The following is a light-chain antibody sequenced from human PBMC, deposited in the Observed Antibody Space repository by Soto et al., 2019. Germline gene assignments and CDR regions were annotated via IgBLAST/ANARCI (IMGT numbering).Light chain of an antibody. CDR1: SSDVGSYNL. V-gene: IGLV2-23*02. J-gene: IGLJ3*02. Sequence: QSVLTQPASVSGSPGQSITISCTGTSSDVGSYNLVSWYQQHPGKAPKLMIYEVSKRPSGVSNRFSGSKSGNTASLTISGLQAEDEADYYCCSYAGSSTFAGVFGGGTQLTVL. CDR2: EVS. CDR3: CSYAGSSTFAGV.